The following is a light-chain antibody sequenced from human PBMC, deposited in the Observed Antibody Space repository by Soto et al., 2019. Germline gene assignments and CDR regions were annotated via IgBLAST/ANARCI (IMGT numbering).Light chain of an antibody. CDR2: GNS. J-gene: IGLJ7*01. CDR1: SSHIGAGYD. CDR3: QSYDSSPYAV. V-gene: IGLV1-40*01. Sequence: QSVLTQPPSVSGAPGQRVTISCTGSSSHIGAGYDVHWYQQIPGTAPKLLIYGNSNRPSGVPDRFSGSKSGTSASLAINGLQAEDEADYYCQSYDSSPYAVFGGGTQLTVL.